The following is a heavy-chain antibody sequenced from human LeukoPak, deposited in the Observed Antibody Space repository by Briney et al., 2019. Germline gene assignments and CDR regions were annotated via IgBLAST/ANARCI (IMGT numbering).Heavy chain of an antibody. V-gene: IGHV3-23*01. CDR1: GFTFSSYA. CDR2: ISGSGGST. Sequence: GGSLRLSCAASGFTFSSYAMSWVRQPPGKGMGRVSAISGSGGSTYYADSVKGRFTTSRDNSKNTLYLQMRSLRAEDTAVYYCAKDQGYSYGDDYWGQGTLVTVSS. CDR3: AKDQGYSYGDDY. D-gene: IGHD5-18*01. J-gene: IGHJ4*02.